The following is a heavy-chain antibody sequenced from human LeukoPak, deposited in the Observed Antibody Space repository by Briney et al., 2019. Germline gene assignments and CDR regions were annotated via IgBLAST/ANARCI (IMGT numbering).Heavy chain of an antibody. D-gene: IGHD3-10*01. J-gene: IGHJ4*02. V-gene: IGHV3-23*01. CDR1: GFTFSSYA. Sequence: GGSLRLSCAASGFTFSSYAMRWVRQAPGKGLEWVSSISGSGGSTYYADSVKGRFTISRDDSKNTLYLQMNSLRAEDTAVYYCAKDWDYYGSGSYSDYWGQGTLVTVSS. CDR2: ISGSGGST. CDR3: AKDWDYYGSGSYSDY.